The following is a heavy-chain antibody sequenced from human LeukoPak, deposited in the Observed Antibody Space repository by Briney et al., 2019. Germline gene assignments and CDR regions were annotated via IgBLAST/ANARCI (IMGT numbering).Heavy chain of an antibody. V-gene: IGHV3-72*01. J-gene: IGHJ3*02. CDR3: ARVGSQGYCSGGSCRAFDI. Sequence: AGSLRLSCAASGFTFSDHYMDWVRQAPGKGLEWVGRTRNKANSYTTEYAASVKGRFTISSDDSKNSLYLQMNSLKSEDTAVYYCARVGSQGYCSGGSCRAFDIWGQGTMVTVSS. CDR1: GFTFSDHY. D-gene: IGHD2-15*01. CDR2: TRNKANSYTT.